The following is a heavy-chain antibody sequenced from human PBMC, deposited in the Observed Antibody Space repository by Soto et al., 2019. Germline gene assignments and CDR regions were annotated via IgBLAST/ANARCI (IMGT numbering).Heavy chain of an antibody. V-gene: IGHV3-9*01. CDR1: GFTFDDYA. J-gene: IGHJ4*02. D-gene: IGHD6-19*01. CDR2: ISWNSGSI. CDR3: AKDIYSSGWSAFDY. Sequence: EVQLVESGGGLVQPGRSLRLSCAASGFTFDDYAMHWVRQAPGKGLEWVSGISWNSGSIGYADSVKGRFTISRDNAKNSLYLQMKSLRAEDTALYYCAKDIYSSGWSAFDYWGQGTLVTVSS.